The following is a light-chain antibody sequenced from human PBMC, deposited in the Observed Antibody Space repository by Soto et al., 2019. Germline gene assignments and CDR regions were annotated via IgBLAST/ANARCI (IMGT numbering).Light chain of an antibody. J-gene: IGKJ4*01. Sequence: DIQMTQSPSSLSASVGDRVTITCRASQNIIFYLNWYQQKPGKVPKRLIYAASSLQSGVPSRFSGSGSGTEFTLTISSLQPEDFATYYCLQHNSYPLTFGGGTKVDIK. CDR1: QNIIFY. V-gene: IGKV1-17*01. CDR2: AAS. CDR3: LQHNSYPLT.